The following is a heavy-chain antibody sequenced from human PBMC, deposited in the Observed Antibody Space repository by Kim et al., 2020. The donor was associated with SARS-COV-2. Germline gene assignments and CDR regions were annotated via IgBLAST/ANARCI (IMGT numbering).Heavy chain of an antibody. CDR3: ARDSSGWYGFGMDV. CDR1: GFTFSSYG. J-gene: IGHJ6*02. CDR2: IWYDGSNK. Sequence: GGSLRLSCAASGFTFSSYGMHWVRQAPGKGLEWVAVIWYDGSNKYYADSVKGRFTISRDNSKNTLYLQRNSLRAEDTAVYYCARDSSGWYGFGMDVWGQGTTVSVS. D-gene: IGHD6-19*01. V-gene: IGHV3-33*01.